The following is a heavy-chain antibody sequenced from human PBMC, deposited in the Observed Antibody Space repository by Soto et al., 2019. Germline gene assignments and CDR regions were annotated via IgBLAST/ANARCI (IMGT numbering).Heavy chain of an antibody. CDR3: ARAPYSSGWSEHDAFDI. V-gene: IGHV3-74*01. CDR2: INSDGSST. CDR1: GFTFSSYW. J-gene: IGHJ3*02. Sequence: PGGSLRLSCAASGFTFSSYWMHWVRQAPGKGLVWVSRINSDGSSTSYADSVKGRFTISRDNAKNTLYLQMNSLRAEDTAVYYCARAPYSSGWSEHDAFDIWGQGTMVTVSS. D-gene: IGHD6-19*01.